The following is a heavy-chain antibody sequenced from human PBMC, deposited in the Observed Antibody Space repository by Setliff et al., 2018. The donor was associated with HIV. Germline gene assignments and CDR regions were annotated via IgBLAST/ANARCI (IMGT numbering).Heavy chain of an antibody. Sequence: SETPSLTCTVSGGSISSHYWNWIRRPPGKGLEWIGSIYYSGSTYYNPSLKSRVTISVDTSKNQFSLKLSSVTAADTAVYYCVPELLWFGELSHWFDPWGQGTLVTVSS. V-gene: IGHV4-59*05. CDR3: VPELLWFGELSHWFDP. CDR1: GGSISSHY. J-gene: IGHJ5*02. CDR2: IYYSGST. D-gene: IGHD3-10*01.